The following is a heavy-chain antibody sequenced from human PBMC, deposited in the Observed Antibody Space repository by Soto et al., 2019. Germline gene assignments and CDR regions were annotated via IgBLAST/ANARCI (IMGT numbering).Heavy chain of an antibody. Sequence: QVHLVESGGGVVQPGGSLRLSCAASGFTFSSYAIHWVRQAPGKGLEWVAIIWFDGSNKYYADSVKGRFSISRDNSKNTLLLQMDSLRAEDTAVYYCARGQLPAATTYFDFWGQGPLVIVSS. CDR1: GFTFSSYA. CDR3: ARGQLPAATTYFDF. CDR2: IWFDGSNK. D-gene: IGHD2-15*01. V-gene: IGHV3-33*01. J-gene: IGHJ4*02.